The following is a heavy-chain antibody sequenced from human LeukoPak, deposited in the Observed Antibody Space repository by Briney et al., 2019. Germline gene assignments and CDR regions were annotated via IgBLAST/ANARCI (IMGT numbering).Heavy chain of an antibody. Sequence: ASVTVSFKASGYTFTSYGISWVRQAPGQGLEWMGWISAYNGNTNYAQKLQGRVTMTRDTSTSTVYMELSSLRSEDTAVYYCARASRPDYYDSTQFDYWGQGTLVTVSS. CDR2: ISAYNGNT. D-gene: IGHD3-22*01. CDR3: ARASRPDYYDSTQFDY. V-gene: IGHV1-18*01. J-gene: IGHJ4*02. CDR1: GYTFTSYG.